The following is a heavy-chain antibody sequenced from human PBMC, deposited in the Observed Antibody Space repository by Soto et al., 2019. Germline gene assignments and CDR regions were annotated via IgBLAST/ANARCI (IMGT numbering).Heavy chain of an antibody. CDR1: GFTFSSYA. D-gene: IGHD3-22*01. J-gene: IGHJ4*02. CDR2: ISGSGGST. Sequence: GGSLRLSCAASGFTFSSYAMSWVRQAPGKGLEWVSAISGSGGSTYYADSVKGRFTISRDNSKNTLYLQMNSLRAEDTAVYYCASRITMIVVDKDFDYWGQGTLVTVSS. CDR3: ASRITMIVVDKDFDY. V-gene: IGHV3-23*01.